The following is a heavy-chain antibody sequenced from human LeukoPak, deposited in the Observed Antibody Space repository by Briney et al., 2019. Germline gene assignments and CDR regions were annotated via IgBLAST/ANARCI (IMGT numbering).Heavy chain of an antibody. V-gene: IGHV4-39*01. CDR3: ARRPAAFDI. Sequence: SETLSLTCTVSGGSISSSSYYWGWIRQPPGKGREGIGSIYYSGSTYYNPSLKSRTTISVDTSKNQFSLKLSSVTAADTAVYYCARRPAAFDIWGQGTMVTVSS. CDR1: GGSISSSSYY. J-gene: IGHJ3*02. CDR2: IYYSGST.